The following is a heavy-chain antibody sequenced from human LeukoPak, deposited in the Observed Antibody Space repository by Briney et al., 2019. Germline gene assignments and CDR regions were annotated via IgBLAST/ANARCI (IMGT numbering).Heavy chain of an antibody. V-gene: IGHV4-34*01. J-gene: IGHJ2*01. CDR3: ARYGSGALWYFNI. D-gene: IGHD3-10*01. CDR2: IHHSGST. CDR1: GGSFSDYY. Sequence: SETLSLTCAVYGGSFSDYYWTWIRQPPGKGLEWIGEIHHSGSTNHNPSLKSRVTISVDTAKKQFSLRLSSVTAADMAVYYCARYGSGALWYFNIWGRGTLVTVCS.